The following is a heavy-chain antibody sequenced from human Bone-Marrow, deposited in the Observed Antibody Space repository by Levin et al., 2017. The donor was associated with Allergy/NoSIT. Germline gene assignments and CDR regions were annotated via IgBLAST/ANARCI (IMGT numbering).Heavy chain of an antibody. Sequence: GESLKISCAASGFTFGFHTMNWVRQAPGKGLEWVASISTSSGNEYYAESLWGRFTIFRDNAKSSLYLEVNSLRAEDTAIYYCARGMNPDYYHTMDAWGQGTTVTVSS. D-gene: IGHD1-14*01. CDR1: GFTFGFHT. J-gene: IGHJ6*02. V-gene: IGHV3-21*06. CDR3: ARGMNPDYYHTMDA. CDR2: ISTSSGNE.